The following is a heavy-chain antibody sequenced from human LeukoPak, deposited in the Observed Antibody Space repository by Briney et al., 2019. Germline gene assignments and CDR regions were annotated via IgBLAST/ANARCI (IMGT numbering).Heavy chain of an antibody. Sequence: SETLSLTCAVYGGSFSGYYWSWIRQPPGKGLEWIGEINHSGSTNYNPSLKSRVTISVDTSKNQFSLKLRSVTAADTAVYYCARALPYSRTGYFDYWGQGNLVTVSS. V-gene: IGHV4-34*01. CDR1: GGSFSGYY. CDR2: INHSGST. J-gene: IGHJ4*02. CDR3: ARALPYSRTGYFDY. D-gene: IGHD6-13*01.